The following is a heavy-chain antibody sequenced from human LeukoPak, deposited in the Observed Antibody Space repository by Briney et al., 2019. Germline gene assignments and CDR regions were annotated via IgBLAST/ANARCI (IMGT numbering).Heavy chain of an antibody. CDR1: GFTFSSYC. CDR3: ARDARGIGSYGVDY. CDR2: ISSSSSYI. V-gene: IGHV3-21*01. J-gene: IGHJ4*02. D-gene: IGHD1-26*01. Sequence: GGSLRLSCAASGFTFSSYCMNWVRQAPGKGLEWVSSISSSSSYIYYADSVKGRFTISRDNAKNSLYLQMNSLRAEDTAVYYCARDARGIGSYGVDYWGQGTLVTVSS.